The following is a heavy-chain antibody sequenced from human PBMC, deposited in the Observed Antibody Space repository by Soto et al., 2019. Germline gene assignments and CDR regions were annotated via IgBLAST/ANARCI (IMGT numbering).Heavy chain of an antibody. D-gene: IGHD3-10*01. Sequence: EVQLVESGGGLIQPGGSLKLSCAASGFTVGNNYMSWVRQAPGKGLELVSLIYSTGTTKYADSVKGRFTVSRDNAKNTLDLQMNSLRAEDTAVYYCAKDGRGSGSHYNSFGYWGQGTLVTVSS. CDR2: IYSTGTT. CDR3: AKDGRGSGSHYNSFGY. CDR1: GFTVGNNY. J-gene: IGHJ4*02. V-gene: IGHV3-53*01.